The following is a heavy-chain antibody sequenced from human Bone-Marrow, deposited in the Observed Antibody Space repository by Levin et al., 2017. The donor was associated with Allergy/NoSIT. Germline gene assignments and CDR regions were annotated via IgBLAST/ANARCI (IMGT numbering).Heavy chain of an antibody. CDR2: VSGDGSNK. J-gene: IGHJ6*02. CDR1: GFDFSSYD. CDR3: AKWGSRRQQLGLSHYNHYGLDV. D-gene: IGHD6-13*01. V-gene: IGHV3-30*18. Sequence: QTGGSLRLSCAASGFDFSSYDMYWVRQAPGKGLEWVAVVSGDGSNKYHAETVKGRFTISRDNSKNTLTLVMNSLRGEDTAVYYCAKWGSRRQQLGLSHYNHYGLDVWGQGTTVTVSS.